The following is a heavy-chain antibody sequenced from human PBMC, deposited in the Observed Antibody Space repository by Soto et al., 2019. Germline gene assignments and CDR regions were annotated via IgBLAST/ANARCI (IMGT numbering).Heavy chain of an antibody. J-gene: IGHJ6*02. CDR2: IYYSGST. Sequence: QVQLQESGPGLVKPSQTLSLTCTVSGGSISSADYYWSWIRQPPGKGLEWIGYIYYSGSTYYNPSIKSRVTISVDTSKNQFSLKLSSVTAADTAVYYCARVAYCGGDCHSGYYSYYGMDVWGQGTTVTVSS. CDR3: ARVAYCGGDCHSGYYSYYGMDV. V-gene: IGHV4-30-4*01. CDR1: GGSISSADYY. D-gene: IGHD2-21*02.